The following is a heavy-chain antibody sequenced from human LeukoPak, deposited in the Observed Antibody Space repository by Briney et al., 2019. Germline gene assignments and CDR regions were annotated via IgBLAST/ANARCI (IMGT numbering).Heavy chain of an antibody. Sequence: SETLSLTCAVYGGSFSGYYWSWLRQPPGKGLEWIGGINHSGSTNYNPSLKSRVTISVDTSKNQFSLKLSSVTAADTAVYYCARGRGKWVAAAGTKPFDYWGQGTLVTVSS. CDR2: INHSGST. CDR1: GGSFSGYY. CDR3: ARGRGKWVAAAGTKPFDY. J-gene: IGHJ4*02. V-gene: IGHV4-34*01. D-gene: IGHD6-13*01.